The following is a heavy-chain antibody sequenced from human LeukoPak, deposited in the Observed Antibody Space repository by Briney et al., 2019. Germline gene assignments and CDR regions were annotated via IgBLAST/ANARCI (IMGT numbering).Heavy chain of an antibody. Sequence: ASVKVSCKVSGYTLTELSMHWVRQAPGKGLEWMGGFDPEGGETIYAQKFQGRVTMTEDTSTDTAYMELSSLRSEDTAVYYCATAIAAAGTHFDYWGQGTLVTVSS. V-gene: IGHV1-24*01. CDR2: FDPEGGET. D-gene: IGHD6-13*01. CDR1: GYTLTELS. CDR3: ATAIAAAGTHFDY. J-gene: IGHJ4*02.